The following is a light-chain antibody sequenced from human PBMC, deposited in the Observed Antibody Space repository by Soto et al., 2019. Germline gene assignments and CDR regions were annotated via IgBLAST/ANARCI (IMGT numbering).Light chain of an antibody. Sequence: QSSLTQPASVSGSPGQSITISCTGTSSDIGGFYYVSWYQHHPGKGPKLMIYEVSYRPSGISDRFSGSKSGNTASLTISGLQPEDDANYYCSTYTTITTRVLGNGTKVTVL. J-gene: IGLJ1*01. CDR2: EVS. CDR1: SSDIGGFYY. V-gene: IGLV2-14*01. CDR3: STYTTITTRV.